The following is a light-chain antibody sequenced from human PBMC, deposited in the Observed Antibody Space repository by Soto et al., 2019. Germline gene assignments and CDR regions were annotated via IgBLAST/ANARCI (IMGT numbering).Light chain of an antibody. J-gene: IGKJ4*02. CDR1: QTISNR. Sequence: DIQMTQSPSTLSASVGDIVTITCRASQTISNRLAWYQHKPGKAPKYLIYDASSLESGAPSRFSGSGSGTEFTLTISSLQPEDFATYYGQQYKSYPFTFGEGTKVEIK. CDR3: QQYKSYPFT. V-gene: IGKV1-5*01. CDR2: DAS.